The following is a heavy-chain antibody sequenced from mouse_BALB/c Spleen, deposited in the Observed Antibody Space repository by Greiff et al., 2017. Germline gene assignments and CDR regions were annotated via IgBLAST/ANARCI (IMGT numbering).Heavy chain of an antibody. CDR3: ARQAYD. J-gene: IGHJ4*01. CDR1: GFAFSSYD. D-gene: IGHD1-1*01. CDR2: ISSGGGST. V-gene: IGHV5-12-1*01. Sequence: EVNVVESGGGLVKPGGSLKLSCAASGFAFSSYDMSWVRQTPEKRLEWVAYISSGGGSTYYPDTVKGRFTISRDNAKNTLYLQMSSLKSEDTAMYYCARQAYDWGQGTSVTVSS.